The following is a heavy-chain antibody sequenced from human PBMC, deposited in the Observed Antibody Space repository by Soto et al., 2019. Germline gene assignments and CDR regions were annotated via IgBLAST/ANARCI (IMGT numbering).Heavy chain of an antibody. J-gene: IGHJ4*02. CDR1: GFSLITSGVG. CDR2: IYWDDDT. V-gene: IGHV2-5*02. Sequence: QITLKEAGPPLVKPTQTLTLTCSFSGFSLITSGVGVGWIRQPPGKALEWLALIYWDDDTGYSTSLRSRLTLTKDTSRNQVVLTMTNMDPADTATYYCAHTMAPRIFDSWGQGTLVTVSS. CDR3: AHTMAPRIFDS.